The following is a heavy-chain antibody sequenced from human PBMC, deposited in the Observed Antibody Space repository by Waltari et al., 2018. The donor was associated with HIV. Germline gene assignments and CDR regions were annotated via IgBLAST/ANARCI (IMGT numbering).Heavy chain of an antibody. CDR2: RHPVYADT. CDR1: GYNFTTYW. D-gene: IGHD6-19*01. Sequence: EVQLVQSGAEVKKPGESLKISCKSSGYNFTTYWIGWVRRMPGKGLEWMVFRHPVYADTRYSPSFEVEDTVAAGKSISTAYGQWCSRKASDTAMYYCAGGLPKQLLAYVDYWCQGTLVTVSS. V-gene: IGHV5-51*01. J-gene: IGHJ4*02. CDR3: AGGLPKQLLAYVDY.